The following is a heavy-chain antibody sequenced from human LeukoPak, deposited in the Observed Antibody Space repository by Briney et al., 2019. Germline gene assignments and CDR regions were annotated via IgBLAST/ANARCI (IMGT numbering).Heavy chain of an antibody. D-gene: IGHD6-13*01. J-gene: IGHJ6*03. Sequence: GASVKVSCKASGYTFTGYYMHWVRQAPGQGLEWMGWINPNSGGTNYAQKFQGRVTMTRDTSISTAYMELSRLRSDDTAVYYCARDGSSWYSYYYYYYMDVWGKGTTVTISS. CDR3: ARDGSSWYSYYYYYYMDV. CDR1: GYTFTGYY. CDR2: INPNSGGT. V-gene: IGHV1-2*02.